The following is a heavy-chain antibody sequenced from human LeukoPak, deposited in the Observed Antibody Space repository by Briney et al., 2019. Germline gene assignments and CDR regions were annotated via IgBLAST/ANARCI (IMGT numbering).Heavy chain of an antibody. V-gene: IGHV3-23*01. Sequence: GGSLRLSCAVSGFTFSNYAMSWVCQAPGKGLEWVSVISGSGSSTYYAGTVKGRFTISRDNSRNTQYLQMNSLRAEDTAVYFCAKGRNGRVDSWGQGTLVTVSS. J-gene: IGHJ4*02. CDR2: ISGSGSST. CDR1: GFTFSNYA. CDR3: AKGRNGRVDS. D-gene: IGHD2-8*01.